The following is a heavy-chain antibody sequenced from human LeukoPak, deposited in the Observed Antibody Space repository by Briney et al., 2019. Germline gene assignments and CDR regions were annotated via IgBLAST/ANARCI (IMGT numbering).Heavy chain of an antibody. CDR3: ARGRYSGSYLLDY. D-gene: IGHD1-26*01. CDR2: INSNSGGT. V-gene: IGHV1-2*02. J-gene: IGHJ4*02. Sequence: ASVKVSCKASGYTSTGYYMHWVRQAPGQGLEWMGWINSNSGGTNYAQKFQGRVTITRDTSISTAYKELSRLRSDDTAVYYCARGRYSGSYLLDYWVQGTLVTVSS. CDR1: GYTSTGYY.